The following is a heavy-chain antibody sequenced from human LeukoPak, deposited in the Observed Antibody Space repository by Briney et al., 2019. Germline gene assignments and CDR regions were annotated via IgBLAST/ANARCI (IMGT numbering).Heavy chain of an antibody. CDR2: IYSGGST. V-gene: IGHV3-66*02. Sequence: GGSLRLSCAASGFTFSDYYMSWVRQAPGKGLEWVSVIYSGGSTYYADSVKGRFSISRDNSKNTLYLQMNSLRAEDTAVYYCAREGGDYDSSGYYYDYWGQGTLVTVSS. CDR1: GFTFSDYY. J-gene: IGHJ4*02. D-gene: IGHD3-22*01. CDR3: AREGGDYDSSGYYYDY.